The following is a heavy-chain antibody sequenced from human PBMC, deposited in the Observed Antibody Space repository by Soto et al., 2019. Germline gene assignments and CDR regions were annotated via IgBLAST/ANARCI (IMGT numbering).Heavy chain of an antibody. J-gene: IGHJ6*02. D-gene: IGHD2-2*01. V-gene: IGHV1-18*01. Sequence: ASVTVSCTASGYTFTSYGISWVRQAPGQGLEWMGWISAYNGNTNYAQKLQGRVTVTTDTSTSTAYMELRSLRSDDTAVYYCARAGAVPAAIGAHYYYYGMDVWGQGTTVTVSS. CDR2: ISAYNGNT. CDR1: GYTFTSYG. CDR3: ARAGAVPAAIGAHYYYYGMDV.